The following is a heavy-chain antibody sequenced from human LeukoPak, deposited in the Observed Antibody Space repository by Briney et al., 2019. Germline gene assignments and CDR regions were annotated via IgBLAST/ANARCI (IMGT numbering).Heavy chain of an antibody. D-gene: IGHD5-18*01. CDR1: GFTFSTFG. J-gene: IGHJ4*02. V-gene: IGHV3-21*06. CDR3: ARGGYSYDY. Sequence: PGGSLRLSCAASGFTFSTFGMNWVRQAPGKGLEWVSSISGSSSSIHYADSVKGRFTISRDNAKNSLYLQMNSLRAEDTAVYYCARGGYSYDYWGQGTLVTVSS. CDR2: ISGSSSSI.